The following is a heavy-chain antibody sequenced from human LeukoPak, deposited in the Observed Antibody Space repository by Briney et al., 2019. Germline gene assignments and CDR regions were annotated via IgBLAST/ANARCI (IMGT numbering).Heavy chain of an antibody. D-gene: IGHD6-13*01. V-gene: IGHV3-23*01. CDR2: ISGSGGST. CDR3: AKGEQLVQFPFDY. Sequence: GGSLRPSCAASGFTFSSYAMSWVRQAPGKGLEWVSAISGSGGSTYYADSVKGRFTISRDNSKNTLYLQMKSLRAEDTAVYYCAKGEQLVQFPFDYWGQGTLVTVSS. J-gene: IGHJ4*02. CDR1: GFTFSSYA.